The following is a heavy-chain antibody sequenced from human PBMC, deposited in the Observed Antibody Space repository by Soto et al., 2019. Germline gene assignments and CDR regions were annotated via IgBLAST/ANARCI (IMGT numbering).Heavy chain of an antibody. CDR3: AKPQGEPMIKLYFDY. CDR1: GFTFSSYF. CDR2: ISGGGGST. Sequence: PGVSLRLSCAASGFTFSSYFMSLVRHAPGKGLEWVSAISGGGGSTYYADSVKGRFTISRDNSKNTLYLQMNSLRAEDTAVYYCAKPQGEPMIKLYFDYWGQGVVVTVSS. J-gene: IGHJ4*02. V-gene: IGHV3-23*01. D-gene: IGHD3-16*01.